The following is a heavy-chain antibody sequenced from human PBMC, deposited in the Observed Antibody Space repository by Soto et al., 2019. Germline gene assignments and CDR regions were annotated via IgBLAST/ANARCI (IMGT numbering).Heavy chain of an antibody. D-gene: IGHD5-12*01. Sequence: ASVKVSRKASGYSFTSSDINWRRQATGQGLEWMGGINPIFGTANYAQKFQGRVTITADESTSTAYMQLSSLRSEDTAVYYCARDGYSSPGWLDPWGQGTLVTVSS. CDR3: ARDGYSSPGWLDP. CDR2: INPIFGTA. V-gene: IGHV1-69*13. CDR1: GYSFTSSD. J-gene: IGHJ5*02.